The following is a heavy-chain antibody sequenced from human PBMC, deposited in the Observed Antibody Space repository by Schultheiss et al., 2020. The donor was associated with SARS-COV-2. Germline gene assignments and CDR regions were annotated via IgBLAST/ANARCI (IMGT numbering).Heavy chain of an antibody. CDR3: ARDRSGGFDY. V-gene: IGHV4-34*01. J-gene: IGHJ4*02. CDR1: GGSFSGFY. Sequence: SETLSLTCAVYGGSFSGFYWSWIRQSPGKGLEWIGEINHSGSTNYNPSLKSRVTISVDTSKNQFSLKLSSVTAADTAVYYCARDRSGGFDYWGQGTLVTVSS. D-gene: IGHD1-26*01. CDR2: INHSGST.